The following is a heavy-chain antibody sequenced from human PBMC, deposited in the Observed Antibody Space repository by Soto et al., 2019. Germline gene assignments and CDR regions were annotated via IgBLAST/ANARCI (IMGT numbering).Heavy chain of an antibody. CDR2: INPNSGGT. CDR1: GYTFSAYY. CDR3: ARILNAYYGMDV. Sequence: EASVKVSCKASGYTFSAYYMHWVRQAPGQGLEWMGWINPNSGGTNQAQKFQGRVTMTRDTSINTAYMELTSLTSDDTAVYYCARILNAYYGMDVWGQGTTVTVSS. J-gene: IGHJ6*02. V-gene: IGHV1-2*02. D-gene: IGHD2-21*01.